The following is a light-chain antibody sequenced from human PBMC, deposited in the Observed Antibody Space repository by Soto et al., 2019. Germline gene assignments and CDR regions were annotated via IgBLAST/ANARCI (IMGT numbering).Light chain of an antibody. J-gene: IGLJ1*01. CDR3: SSYTSSSTLYV. CDR1: SSDIGAYNY. V-gene: IGLV2-14*01. CDR2: DVS. Sequence: QSVLTQPASVSGSPGQSITISCTGTSSDIGAYNYVSWYQQHPGKAPKLMICDVSDRPSGVSNRFSGSKSGNTASLTISGLQAEDEADYYCSSYTSSSTLYVFGPGTKVTVL.